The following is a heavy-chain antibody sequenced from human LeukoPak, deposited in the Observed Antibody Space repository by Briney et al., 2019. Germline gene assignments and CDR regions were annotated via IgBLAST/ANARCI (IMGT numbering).Heavy chain of an antibody. Sequence: GESLRLSCAASGFTFRNYGMHWVRQAPGKGLEWVAVISYDESKEYYADSVKGRFTISRDNSKNTLYLQMNSLRAEDTAVYYCAKDGADWGQGTLVTVSS. CDR3: AKDGAD. CDR2: ISYDESKE. D-gene: IGHD3-16*01. CDR1: GFTFRNYG. J-gene: IGHJ4*02. V-gene: IGHV3-30*18.